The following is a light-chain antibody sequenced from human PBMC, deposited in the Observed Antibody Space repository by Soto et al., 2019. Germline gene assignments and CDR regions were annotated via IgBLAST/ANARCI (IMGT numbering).Light chain of an antibody. J-gene: IGKJ2*01. CDR2: ATS. CDR3: QQYYSYPRT. V-gene: IGKV1-8*01. CDR1: QGISSY. Sequence: AIRVTQSPSSLSASTGDRVTITCRASQGISSYLAWYQQKPGGAPKLLISATSTLQTGVPSRFSGSGSGTGFTLTISCLQSEDFATYYCQQYYSYPRTFGQGTKVDIK.